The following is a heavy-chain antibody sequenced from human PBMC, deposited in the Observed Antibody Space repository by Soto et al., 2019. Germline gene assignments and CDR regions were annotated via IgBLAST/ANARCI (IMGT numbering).Heavy chain of an antibody. CDR1: GGSFSGYY. CDR3: ARLYYDILTGYYVLDY. Sequence: TLSLTCAVYGGSFSGYYWSWIRQPPGKGLEWIGEINHSGSTNYNPSLKSRVTTSVDTSKNQFSLKLSSVTAADTAVYYCARLYYDILTGYYVLDYWGQGTLVTVSS. J-gene: IGHJ4*02. V-gene: IGHV4-34*01. D-gene: IGHD3-9*01. CDR2: INHSGST.